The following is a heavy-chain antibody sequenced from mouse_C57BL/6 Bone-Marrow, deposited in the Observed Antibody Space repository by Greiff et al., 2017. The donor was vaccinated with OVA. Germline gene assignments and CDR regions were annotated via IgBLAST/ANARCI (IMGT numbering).Heavy chain of an antibody. D-gene: IGHD4-1*01. CDR1: GYTFTSYW. CDR3: ARYLGSWFAY. CDR2: IDPSDSYT. J-gene: IGHJ3*01. V-gene: IGHV1-69*01. Sequence: QVQLKQPGAELVMPGASVKLSCKASGYTFTSYWMHWVKQRPGQGLEWIGEIDPSDSYTNYNQKFKGKSTLTVDKSSSTAYMQRSSLTSEDSAVYYCARYLGSWFAYWGQGTLVTVSA.